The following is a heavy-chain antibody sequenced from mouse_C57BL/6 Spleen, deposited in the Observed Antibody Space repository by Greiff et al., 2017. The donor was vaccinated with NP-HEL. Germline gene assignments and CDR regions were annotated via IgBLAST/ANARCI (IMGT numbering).Heavy chain of an antibody. CDR3: AREETIYYGNYD. Sequence: EVKLQQSGPGLVKPSQSLSLTCSVTGYSITSGYYWNWIRQFPGNKLEWMGYISYDGSNKYTPSLKNRISITRDTSKNLFCLKLNSVTTEDTATYYCAREETIYYGNYDWGQGTTLTVSS. CDR2: ISYDGSN. CDR1: GYSITSGYY. D-gene: IGHD2-1*01. J-gene: IGHJ2*01. V-gene: IGHV3-6*01.